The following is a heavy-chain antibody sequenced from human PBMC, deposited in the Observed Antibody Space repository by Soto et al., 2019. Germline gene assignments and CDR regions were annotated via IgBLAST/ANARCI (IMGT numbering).Heavy chain of an antibody. J-gene: IGHJ5*02. Sequence: GGSLRLSCAASGFTFSSYWMSWVRQAPGKGLEWVANIKQDGSEKYYVDSVKGRFTISRDNAKNSLYLQMNSLRAEDTAVYYCARKYYDILTGYAANSSDPWGQGPLVTVSS. D-gene: IGHD3-9*01. CDR2: IKQDGSEK. V-gene: IGHV3-7*01. CDR3: ARKYYDILTGYAANSSDP. CDR1: GFTFSSYW.